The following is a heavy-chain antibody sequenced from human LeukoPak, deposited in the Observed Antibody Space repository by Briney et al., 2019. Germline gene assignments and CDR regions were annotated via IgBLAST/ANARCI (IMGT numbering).Heavy chain of an antibody. J-gene: IGHJ4*02. D-gene: IGHD3-10*01. CDR1: GFTFSTYA. Sequence: PGGSLRLSCAASGFTFSTYAMTWVRQAPGKGLEWVSAISGSGGSTYYADSVKGRFTISRDNSKNTLYLQMNSLRAEDTAVYYCAKDAGLWFGELLFLDYWGQGTLVTVSS. CDR2: ISGSGGST. V-gene: IGHV3-23*01. CDR3: AKDAGLWFGELLFLDY.